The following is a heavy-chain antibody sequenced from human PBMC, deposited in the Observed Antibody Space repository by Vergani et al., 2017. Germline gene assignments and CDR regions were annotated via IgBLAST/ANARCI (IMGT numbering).Heavy chain of an antibody. Sequence: QVQLVQSGAEVKKPGASVKVSCKASGYTFTSYDINWVRQATGQGLEWMGWMNPNSGNTGYAQKFQGRVTMTRNTSISTAYMELSSLRSEDTAVYYCARGSRGIASYYYAGMDVWGQGTTVTVSS. J-gene: IGHJ6*02. V-gene: IGHV1-8*01. CDR2: MNPNSGNT. CDR1: GYTFTSYD. CDR3: ARGSRGIASYYYAGMDV. D-gene: IGHD2-21*01.